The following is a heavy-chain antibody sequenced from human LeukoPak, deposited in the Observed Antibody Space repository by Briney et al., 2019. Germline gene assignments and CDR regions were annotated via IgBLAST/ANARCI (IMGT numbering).Heavy chain of an antibody. D-gene: IGHD3-9*01. Sequence: PSGTLSLTCTVSGGSISSSYWSWIRQPPGKGLEWIGYLYYNGSTNYNPSLKSRVTISVDTSKIQFSLKLSSVTAADTAVYYCARDPSCDVLTGSRGFDPWGQGTLVTVSS. CDR3: ARDPSCDVLTGSRGFDP. CDR2: LYYNGST. V-gene: IGHV4-59*01. CDR1: GGSISSSY. J-gene: IGHJ5*02.